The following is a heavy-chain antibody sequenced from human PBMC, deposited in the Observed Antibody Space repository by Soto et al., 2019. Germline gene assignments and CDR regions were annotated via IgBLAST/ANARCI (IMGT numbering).Heavy chain of an antibody. Sequence: ASVKVSCKASGGTFSSYAISWVRQAPGQGLEWMGGIIPIFGTANYAQKFQGRVTITADESTSTAYMELSSLRSEDTAVYYCARGPWVRGVITPFDYWGQGTLVTVSS. CDR2: IIPIFGTA. V-gene: IGHV1-69*13. J-gene: IGHJ4*02. CDR3: ARGPWVRGVITPFDY. CDR1: GGTFSSYA. D-gene: IGHD3-10*01.